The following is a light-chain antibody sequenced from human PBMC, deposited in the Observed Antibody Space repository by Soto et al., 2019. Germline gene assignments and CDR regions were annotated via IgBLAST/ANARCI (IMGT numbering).Light chain of an antibody. Sequence: DIVMTQSPLSLPVTLGQPASISCRSSQSLVDSDGNTYLNWFQQRPGQSPRRLSYKVSNRDSGVXDXXSGNGSGIDFTQKISRVEAEDVGVYYYMQGTHWPRTFGQGTKVEIQ. CDR3: MQGTHWPRT. CDR1: QSLVDSDGNTY. J-gene: IGKJ1*01. CDR2: KVS. V-gene: IGKV2-30*01.